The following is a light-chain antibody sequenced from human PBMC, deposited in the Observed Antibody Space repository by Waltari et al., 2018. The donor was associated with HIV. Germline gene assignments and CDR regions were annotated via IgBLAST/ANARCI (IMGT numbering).Light chain of an antibody. Sequence: DIQMTQSPYTLSASVGERVTITCRADQTITNWLAWYKQAPGEAPNLLIYKASNLQGGVPSRFTGSGSGTQFTLTISSLQSDDSGTYYCQQYSDSPYTFGQGTKLEI. CDR1: QTITNW. J-gene: IGKJ2*01. CDR2: KAS. V-gene: IGKV1-5*03. CDR3: QQYSDSPYT.